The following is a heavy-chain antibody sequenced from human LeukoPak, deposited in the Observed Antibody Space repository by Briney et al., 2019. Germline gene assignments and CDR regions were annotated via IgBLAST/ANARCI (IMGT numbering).Heavy chain of an antibody. CDR3: AKAELQNYYDSSGYLY. CDR1: GFTFSSYD. Sequence: VSLRLSCAASGFTFSSYDMSWVRQAPGRALVWVSTISGSGDSTYYADSVKGRFNISRDNSKNTLYLRMNSLRAEDTAVYYCAKAELQNYYDSSGYLYWGQGTLVTVSS. J-gene: IGHJ4*02. D-gene: IGHD3-22*01. V-gene: IGHV3-23*01. CDR2: ISGSGDST.